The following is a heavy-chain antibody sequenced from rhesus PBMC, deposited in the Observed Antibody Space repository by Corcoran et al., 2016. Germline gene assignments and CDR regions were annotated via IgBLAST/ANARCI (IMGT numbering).Heavy chain of an antibody. V-gene: IGHV3S25*01. Sequence: EVQLVESGGGLAKPGGSLRLSCAASGFTFSSYWMNWVRQAPGKGLEGVSAINSGGGSTYYADSVKGRFTISRDNSKNTLSLQMNSLRAEDTAVYYCAKGVSWNYNYWGQGVLVTVSS. CDR1: GFTFSSYW. CDR3: AKGVSWNYNY. D-gene: IGHD1-1*01. J-gene: IGHJ4*01. CDR2: INSGGGST.